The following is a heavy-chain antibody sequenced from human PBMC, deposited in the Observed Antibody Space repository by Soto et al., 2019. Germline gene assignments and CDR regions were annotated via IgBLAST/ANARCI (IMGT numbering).Heavy chain of an antibody. Sequence: ASVKVSCKTSGYTFAAYYIHWIRQAPGQGLEWMGWINPTSGGTVFAQNFQDRVTMTRDTSISTAYMELRRLNSDDTAVYYCARDPDYGDYWGYFFDSWGQGTPVAFAS. CDR3: ARDPDYGDYWGYFFDS. CDR2: INPTSGGT. J-gene: IGHJ4*02. V-gene: IGHV1-2*02. D-gene: IGHD4-17*01. CDR1: GYTFAAYY.